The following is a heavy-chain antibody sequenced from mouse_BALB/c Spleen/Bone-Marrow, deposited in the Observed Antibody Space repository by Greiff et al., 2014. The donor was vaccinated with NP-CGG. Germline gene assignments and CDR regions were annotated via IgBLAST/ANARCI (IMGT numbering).Heavy chain of an antibody. D-gene: IGHD1-1*01. CDR3: ARQDYYGSSPHWYFDV. CDR2: ISSGGSYT. J-gene: IGHJ1*01. CDR1: GFTFSSYA. Sequence: EVQGVESGGGLVKPGGSLKLSCAASGFTFSSYAMSWVRQTPEKRLEWVATISSGGSYTYYADSVKGRFTISRDTAKNTLYLQMSSLRSEDTAIYYCARQDYYGSSPHWYFDVWGAGTTVTVSP. V-gene: IGHV5-9-3*01.